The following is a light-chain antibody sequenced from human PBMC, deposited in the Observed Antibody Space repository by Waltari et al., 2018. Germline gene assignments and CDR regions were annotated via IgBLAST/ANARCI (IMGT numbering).Light chain of an antibody. Sequence: VLTKSPGTLSLSPGERVTLSCRASQSLSKRYLAWYQQKPGQAPRLLSYGASSRAAGIPDRFSGSGSGTDFTLTISRLEPEDFAMYYCQQYGSSVMYTFGQGTKLEIK. J-gene: IGKJ2*01. CDR2: GAS. CDR1: QSLSKRY. CDR3: QQYGSSVMYT. V-gene: IGKV3-20*01.